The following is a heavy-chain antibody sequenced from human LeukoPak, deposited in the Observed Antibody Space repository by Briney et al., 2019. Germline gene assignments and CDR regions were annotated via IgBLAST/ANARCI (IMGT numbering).Heavy chain of an antibody. Sequence: GGSLRLSCAASGFTFSDYYMSWIRQAPGKGLEWVSYISSSGSTIYYADSVKGRFTISRDNAKNSLYLQMNSLRAEDTAVYYCARAMIKRLRFSYYFDYWGQGTLVTVSS. CDR2: ISSSGSTI. J-gene: IGHJ4*02. CDR3: ARAMIKRLRFSYYFDY. CDR1: GFTFSDYY. V-gene: IGHV3-11*01. D-gene: IGHD4-17*01.